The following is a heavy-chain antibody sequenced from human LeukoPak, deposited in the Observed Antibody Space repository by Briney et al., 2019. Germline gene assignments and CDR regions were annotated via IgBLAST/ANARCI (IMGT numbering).Heavy chain of an antibody. V-gene: IGHV4-31*03. CDR2: ISYSGTT. CDR3: ARDRGYYYRYDAFDI. Sequence: KASETLSLTCTVSGGSISTGGYYWNWIRQHPGKGLEWIGYISYSGTTYSNPSLKSRVTISVDTSKNQFSLKLSSVTAADTAVYYCARDRGYYYRYDAFDIWGQGIVVTVSS. J-gene: IGHJ3*02. CDR1: GGSISTGGYY. D-gene: IGHD3-10*01.